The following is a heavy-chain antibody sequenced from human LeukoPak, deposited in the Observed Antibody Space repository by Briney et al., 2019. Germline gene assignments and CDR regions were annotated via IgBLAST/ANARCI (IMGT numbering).Heavy chain of an antibody. V-gene: IGHV4-34*01. D-gene: IGHD5-12*01. CDR3: ARITRGYDFDY. CDR1: GGSFSGYY. CDR2: INHSGST. J-gene: IGHJ4*02. Sequence: PSETLSLTCAVCGGSFSGYYWSWIRQPPGKGLEWIGEINHSGSTNYNPSLKSRVTISVDTSKNQFSLKLSSVTAADTAVYYCARITRGYDFDYWGQGTLVTVSS.